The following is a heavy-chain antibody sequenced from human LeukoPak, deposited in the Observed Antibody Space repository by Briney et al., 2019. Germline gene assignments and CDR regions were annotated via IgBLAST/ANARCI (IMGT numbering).Heavy chain of an antibody. CDR3: ATEDAGEFFFDY. D-gene: IGHD3-10*01. CDR2: IKQDGSEA. CDR1: GFTFSSYW. Sequence: PGGSLRLSCAASGFTFSSYWMNWVRQAPGKGLEWVARIKQDGSEAKYVDSVKGRFTISRDNAKKSLYLQMNSLRAEDTAVYYCATEDAGEFFFDYWGQGTLVTVSS. J-gene: IGHJ4*02. V-gene: IGHV3-7*01.